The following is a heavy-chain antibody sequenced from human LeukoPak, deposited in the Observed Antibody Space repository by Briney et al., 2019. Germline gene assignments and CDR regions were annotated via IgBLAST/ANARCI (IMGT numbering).Heavy chain of an antibody. V-gene: IGHV4-39*01. J-gene: IGHJ4*02. CDR3: ARHSSGLISY. D-gene: IGHD3-22*01. Sequence: KTSETLSLTCTVSGGSISSGYYYWGWIRQPPGRGLEWIGSMYYSGSTYYSPSVKGRITVSVDTSKNQFSLRLSSVAATDTAVYYCARHSSGLISYWGQGTLVTVSS. CDR1: GGSISSGYYY. CDR2: MYYSGST.